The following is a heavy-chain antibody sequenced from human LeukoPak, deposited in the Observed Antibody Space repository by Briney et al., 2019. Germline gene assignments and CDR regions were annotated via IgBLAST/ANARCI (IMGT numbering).Heavy chain of an antibody. J-gene: IGHJ4*02. D-gene: IGHD6-13*01. CDR3: AREGSFSSWYYFDY. V-gene: IGHV4-34*01. CDR1: GGSFSSYF. Sequence: SETLSLTCTVYGGSFSSYFWSWIRQSPGKGLEWIGEINYTGTTNSNPSLGSRLTMSIDSSKNQFSLKLSSVTATDTAVYYCAREGSFSSWYYFDYWGQGTLVTVSS. CDR2: INYTGTT.